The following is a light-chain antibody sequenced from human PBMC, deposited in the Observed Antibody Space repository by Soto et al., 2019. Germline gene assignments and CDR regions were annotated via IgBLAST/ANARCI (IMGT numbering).Light chain of an antibody. V-gene: IGKV1-39*01. CDR3: QQSDITPYT. Sequence: DIQMTQSPSSLSASVGDRVTITCRASQRISSYINWYQQKPGKAPKLMIYAASSLQSGVPSRFGGSGSGTEFTLTISSLQPEDFATYYCQQSDITPYTFGQGTKLEIK. CDR1: QRISSY. J-gene: IGKJ2*01. CDR2: AAS.